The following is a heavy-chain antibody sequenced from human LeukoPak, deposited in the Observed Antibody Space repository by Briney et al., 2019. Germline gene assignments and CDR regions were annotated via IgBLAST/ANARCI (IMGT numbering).Heavy chain of an antibody. CDR2: ISYDGSNK. J-gene: IGHJ4*02. D-gene: IGHD2-15*01. V-gene: IGHV3-30*04. CDR1: GFTFSSYA. CDR3: ARDRWTPNGYFDY. Sequence: PGGSLRLSCAASGFTFSSYAMHWVRQAPGKGLEWVAVISYDGSNKYYADSVKGRFTISRDNSKNTLYLQMNSLRAEDTAVYYCARDRWTPNGYFDYWGQGTLVTVSS.